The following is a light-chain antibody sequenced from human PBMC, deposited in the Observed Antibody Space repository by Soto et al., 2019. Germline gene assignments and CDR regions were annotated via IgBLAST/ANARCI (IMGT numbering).Light chain of an antibody. CDR1: QTISSY. V-gene: IGKV1-17*01. CDR2: AAS. CDR3: QQYNSYWT. J-gene: IGKJ1*01. Sequence: DIQMTQSPSSLSASVGDRCTIXGRASQTISSYLNWYQQKPGKAPNLLIYAASSLQSGVPSRFSGSGSGTEFTLTISSLQPDDFATYYCQQYNSYWTFGQGTKVDIK.